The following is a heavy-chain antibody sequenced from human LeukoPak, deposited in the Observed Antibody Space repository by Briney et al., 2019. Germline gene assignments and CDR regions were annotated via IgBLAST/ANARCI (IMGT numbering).Heavy chain of an antibody. CDR1: GFTFSSYS. CDR2: ISSSSSTI. Sequence: RGSLRLSCAASGFTFSSYSMNWVRQAPGKGLEWVSYISSSSSTIYYADSVKGRFTISRDNAKNSLYLQMNSLRAEDTAVYYCARDSSSWYGLSAFDIWGQGTMVTVSS. CDR3: ARDSSSWYGLSAFDI. D-gene: IGHD6-13*01. J-gene: IGHJ3*02. V-gene: IGHV3-48*04.